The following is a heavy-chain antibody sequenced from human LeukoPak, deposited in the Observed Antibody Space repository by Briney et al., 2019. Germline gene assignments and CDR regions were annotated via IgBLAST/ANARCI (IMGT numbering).Heavy chain of an antibody. D-gene: IGHD3-22*01. V-gene: IGHV1-69*13. CDR3: ARSPVTMIVVGHYFDY. CDR1: GGTFSSYA. CDR2: IIPIFGTA. Sequence: SVKVSCKASGGTFSSYAISWVRQAPGQGLEWMGGIIPIFGTANYAQKFQGRVTITADESTSTAYMELSSLRSEDTAVYYCARSPVTMIVVGHYFDYWGQGTLVTVSS. J-gene: IGHJ4*02.